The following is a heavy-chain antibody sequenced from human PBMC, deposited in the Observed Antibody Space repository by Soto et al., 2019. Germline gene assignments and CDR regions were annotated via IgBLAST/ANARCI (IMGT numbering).Heavy chain of an antibody. CDR2: ISWNSGSI. J-gene: IGHJ5*02. V-gene: IGHV3-9*01. CDR3: AKARSSSSANWFDP. D-gene: IGHD6-6*01. CDR1: GFTFDDYA. Sequence: EVQLVESGGGLVQPGRSLRLSCAASGFTFDDYAMHWVRQAPGKGLEWVSGISWNSGSIGYADSVKGRFTISRDNAKNFLYLQMNSLRAEDTALYYCAKARSSSSANWFDPWGQGTLVTVSS.